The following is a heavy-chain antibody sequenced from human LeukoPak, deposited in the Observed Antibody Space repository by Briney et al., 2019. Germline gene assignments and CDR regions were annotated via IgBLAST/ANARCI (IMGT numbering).Heavy chain of an antibody. J-gene: IGHJ6*04. V-gene: IGHV5-51*01. D-gene: IGHD3-10*01. Sequence: KVGESLKISCKASGYSFTNYWIAWVRQMPGKGPEWMGIIYPGDSDTRYSPSFQGQVTISADKSVSTAYLQWSSLKASDTAMYYCAKLAYLGSGQTMDVWGKGTTVTVSS. CDR2: IYPGDSDT. CDR1: GYSFTNYW. CDR3: AKLAYLGSGQTMDV.